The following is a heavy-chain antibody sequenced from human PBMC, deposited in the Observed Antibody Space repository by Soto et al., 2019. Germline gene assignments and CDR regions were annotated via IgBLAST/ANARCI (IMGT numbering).Heavy chain of an antibody. D-gene: IGHD4-17*01. CDR3: ARRFNYGDYPYYFDY. CDR1: GFTFSSYA. V-gene: IGHV3-23*01. J-gene: IGHJ4*02. CDR2: ISGSGGST. Sequence: EVQLLESGGGLVQPGGSLRLSCAASGFTFSSYAMSWVRQAPGKGLEWVSAISGSGGSTYYADSVKGRFTISRDSSKNTLYLQMNSLRAEDTAVYYCARRFNYGDYPYYFDYWGQGTLVTVSS.